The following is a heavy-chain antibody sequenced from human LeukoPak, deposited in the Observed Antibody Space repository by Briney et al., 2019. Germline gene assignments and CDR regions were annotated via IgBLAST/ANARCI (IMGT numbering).Heavy chain of an antibody. CDR2: INHSGST. CDR1: GGSFSGYY. D-gene: IGHD6-13*01. J-gene: IGHJ5*02. V-gene: IGHV4-34*01. CDR3: ARHGGYSSFATP. Sequence: SETLSLTCAVYGGSFSGYYWSWIRQPPGKGLEWIGEINHSGSTNYNPSLKSRVTISVDTSKNQFSLKLSSVTAADTAVYYCARHGGYSSFATPWGQGTLVTVSS.